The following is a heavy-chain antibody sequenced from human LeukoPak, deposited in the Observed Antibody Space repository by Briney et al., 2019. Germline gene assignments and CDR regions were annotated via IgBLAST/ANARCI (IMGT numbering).Heavy chain of an antibody. CDR3: ARIDSDPRGTYYYYGMDV. D-gene: IGHD3-16*01. Sequence: GGSLRPSCAASGFTFSSYGMHWVRQAPGKGLEWVAVIWYDGSNKYYADSVKGRFTISRDNSKNTVYLQMNSLRAEDTAVYYCARIDSDPRGTYYYYGMDVWGQGTTVTVSS. V-gene: IGHV3-33*01. CDR1: GFTFSSYG. J-gene: IGHJ6*02. CDR2: IWYDGSNK.